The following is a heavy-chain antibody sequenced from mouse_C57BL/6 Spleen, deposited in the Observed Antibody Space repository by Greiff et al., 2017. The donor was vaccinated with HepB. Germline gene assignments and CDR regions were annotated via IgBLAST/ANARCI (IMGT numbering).Heavy chain of an antibody. Sequence: VQLQQSGAELVKPGASVKLSCKASGYTFTSYWMQWVKQRPGQGLEWIGEIDPSDSYTNYNQKFKGKATLTVDTSSSTAYMQLSSLTSEDSAVYYCARSSVTWFAYWGQGTLVTVSA. V-gene: IGHV1-50*01. CDR1: GYTFTSYW. D-gene: IGHD2-13*01. CDR2: IDPSDSYT. J-gene: IGHJ3*01. CDR3: ARSSVTWFAY.